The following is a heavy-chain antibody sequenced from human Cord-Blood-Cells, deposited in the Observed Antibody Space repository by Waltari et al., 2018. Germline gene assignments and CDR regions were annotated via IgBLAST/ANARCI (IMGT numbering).Heavy chain of an antibody. D-gene: IGHD6-19*01. CDR1: GGSVSSGGYY. J-gene: IGHJ4*02. V-gene: IGHV4-61*08. CDR2: IYYSGST. Sequence: QVQLQESGPGLVKPSETLSLTCTVSGGSVSSGGYYWRWIRQPPGKGLEWIGYIYYSGSTNYNPSLRSRVTISVDTSKTQLSLKLRSVTAADTAGYYCARSGSCWYCDYWCQRTLVAVSS. CDR3: ARSGSCWYCDY.